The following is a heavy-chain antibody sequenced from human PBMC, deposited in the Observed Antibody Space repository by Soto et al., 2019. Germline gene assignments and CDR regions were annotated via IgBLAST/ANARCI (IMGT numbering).Heavy chain of an antibody. Sequence: GGSLRLSCAASGFTFSSYGMHWVRQAPGKGLEWVAVISYDGSNKYYADSVKGRFTISRDNSKNTLYPQMNSLRAEDTAVYYCVKGEYYYDGSAYYPFDYWGQGRMVTVSS. J-gene: IGHJ4*02. D-gene: IGHD3-22*01. CDR2: ISYDGSNK. V-gene: IGHV3-30*18. CDR1: GFTFSSYG. CDR3: VKGEYYYDGSAYYPFDY.